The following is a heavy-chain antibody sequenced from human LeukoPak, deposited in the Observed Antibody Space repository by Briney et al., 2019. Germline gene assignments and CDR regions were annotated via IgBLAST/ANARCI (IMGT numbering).Heavy chain of an antibody. D-gene: IGHD6-19*01. Sequence: PGGSLRLSCAASGFTFSSYAMHWVRQAPGKGLEWVAVISYDGSNKYYADSVKGRFTISRDNSKNTLYLQMNSLRAEDTAVYYCARDPPYSSGWYNDYYYGMVVWGQGTTVTVSS. J-gene: IGHJ6*02. CDR2: ISYDGSNK. CDR1: GFTFSSYA. CDR3: ARDPPYSSGWYNDYYYGMVV. V-gene: IGHV3-30-3*01.